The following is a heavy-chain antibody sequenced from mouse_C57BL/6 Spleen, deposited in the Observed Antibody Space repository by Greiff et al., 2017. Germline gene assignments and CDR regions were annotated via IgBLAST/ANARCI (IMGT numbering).Heavy chain of an antibody. D-gene: IGHD1-1*01. CDR1: GFSITSGYY. J-gene: IGHJ2*01. CDR2: ISYDGSN. V-gene: IGHV3-6*01. CDR3: ARVCYGSSL. Sequence: EVQLQQSGPGLVKPSQSLSLTCSVTGFSITSGYYWNWIRQCPGNKLEWMGYISYDGSNNYNPSLKNRISITSDTSKNQFFLKLNSVTTEDTATYYYARVCYGSSLWGQGTTLTVSS.